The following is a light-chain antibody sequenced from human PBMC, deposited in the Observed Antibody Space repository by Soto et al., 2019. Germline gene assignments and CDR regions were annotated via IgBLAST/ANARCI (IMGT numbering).Light chain of an antibody. J-gene: IGKJ1*01. V-gene: IGKV3-15*01. CDR1: QSVSSN. CDR3: QLLNTCPKP. Sequence: EIVMTQSPATLSVSPGERATLSCRASQSVSSNLAWYQQKPGQAPRLLIYGASTRATGIPARFSGSGSGTGFPLPFSSLQSEFLGVFYCQLLNTCPKPFGKGPRG. CDR2: GAS.